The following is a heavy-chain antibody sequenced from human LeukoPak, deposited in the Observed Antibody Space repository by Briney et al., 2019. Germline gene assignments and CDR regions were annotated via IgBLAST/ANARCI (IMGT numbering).Heavy chain of an antibody. CDR3: ARDKYSYGPLDYGDY. V-gene: IGHV3-21*01. D-gene: IGHD5-18*01. Sequence: PGGSPRLSCAASGFTFSSYSMNWVRQAPGKGLEWVSSISSSSSYIYYADSVKGRFTISRDNAKNSLYLQMNSLRAEDTAVYYCARDKYSYGPLDYGDYWGQGTLVTVSS. CDR1: GFTFSSYS. CDR2: ISSSSSYI. J-gene: IGHJ4*02.